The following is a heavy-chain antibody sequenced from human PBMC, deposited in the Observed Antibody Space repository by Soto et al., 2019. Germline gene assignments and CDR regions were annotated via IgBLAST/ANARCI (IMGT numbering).Heavy chain of an antibody. CDR3: ARVSGDSYGYRCDY. J-gene: IGHJ4*02. CDR2: MNPNSGNT. D-gene: IGHD5-18*01. V-gene: IGHV1-8*01. CDR1: GYTFTSYD. Sequence: QVQQVQSGAEVKKPGASVKVSCKASGYTFTSYDINWVRQATGQGLEWMGWMNPNSGNTGYAQKFQGRVIKTRNTSISTPDMELSSQRANDTAVYYCARVSGDSYGYRCDYWGQGTLVTVSS.